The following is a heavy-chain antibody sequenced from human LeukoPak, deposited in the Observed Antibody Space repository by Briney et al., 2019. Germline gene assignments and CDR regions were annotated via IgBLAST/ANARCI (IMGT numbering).Heavy chain of an antibody. V-gene: IGHV3-30*18. CDR3: AKDGIKAAAGTY. Sequence: GGSLRLSCAASGFTFSSYGMHWVRQAPGKGLEWVAVISYDGSNKYYADSVKGRFTISRDNSKNTLYLQMNSLRAEDTAVYYCAKDGIKAAAGTYWGQGTLVTVSS. J-gene: IGHJ4*02. CDR2: ISYDGSNK. D-gene: IGHD6-13*01. CDR1: GFTFSSYG.